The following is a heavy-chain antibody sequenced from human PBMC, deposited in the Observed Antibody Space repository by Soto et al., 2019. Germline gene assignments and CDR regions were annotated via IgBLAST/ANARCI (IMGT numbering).Heavy chain of an antibody. CDR2: IYSGGST. CDR1: GFTVSSNY. J-gene: IGHJ5*02. Sequence: PGGSLRLSCAASGFTVSSNYMSWFRQAPGKGLEWVSVIYSGGSTYYADSVKGRFTISRDNSKNTLYLQMNSLRAEDTAVYYCARGRRGRQSCWFDPWGQGTLVTVSS. V-gene: IGHV3-66*01. CDR3: ARGRRGRQSCWFDP.